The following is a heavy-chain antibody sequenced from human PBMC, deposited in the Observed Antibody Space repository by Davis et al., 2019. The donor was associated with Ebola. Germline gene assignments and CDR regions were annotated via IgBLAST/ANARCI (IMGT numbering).Heavy chain of an antibody. D-gene: IGHD3-10*01. CDR1: GFTFSDYY. CDR2: ISSSGSTI. CDR3: ARDDYYGSGSYYNLGHDYDY. V-gene: IGHV3-11*01. Sequence: GESLKISCAASGFTFSDYYMSWIRQAPGKGLEWVSYISSSGSTIYYADSVKGRFTISRDNAKNSLYLQMNSLRAEDTAVYYCARDDYYGSGSYYNLGHDYDYWGQGTLVTVSS. J-gene: IGHJ4*02.